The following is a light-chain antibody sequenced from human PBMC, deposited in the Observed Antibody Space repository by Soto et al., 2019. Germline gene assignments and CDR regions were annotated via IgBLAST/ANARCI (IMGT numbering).Light chain of an antibody. J-gene: IGKJ1*01. CDR3: QQYNSYSWT. V-gene: IGKV1-9*01. CDR1: QGIAKF. Sequence: IQLTQSPSSLSASVGDIVTKSSRARQGIAKFLAWYQQEPGKAPKLLIYVASTFQSGVPSRFSGSGSGTEFILTISSLQPDDFATYDCQQYNSYSWTFVQGAKVDIK. CDR2: VAS.